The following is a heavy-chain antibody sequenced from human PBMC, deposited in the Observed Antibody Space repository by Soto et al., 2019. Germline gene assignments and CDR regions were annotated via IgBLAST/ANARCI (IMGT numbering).Heavy chain of an antibody. CDR2: ISTSSSYT. J-gene: IGHJ4*02. CDR1: GFTFSDHY. Sequence: GGSLRLSSVASGFTFSDHYMTWIRQAPGEGVERLSFISTSSSYTIYADSLKCRFTISRDNAMNSLYLQMNSLRAEDTAVYYCARLRLTGYFDYWGQGT. V-gene: IGHV3-11*03. CDR3: ARLRLTGYFDY.